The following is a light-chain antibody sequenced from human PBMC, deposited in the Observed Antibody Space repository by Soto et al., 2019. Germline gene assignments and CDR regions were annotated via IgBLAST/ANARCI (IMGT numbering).Light chain of an antibody. V-gene: IGLV2-8*01. CDR1: SSDVGGYNY. Sequence: QSVLTQPPSASGSPGQPVTISCTGTSSDVGGYNYVSWYRQHPGKAPKLIIYEVTKRPSGVPDRFSASKSGNTASLTVSGLQAEDEADYYCTSYEGSHTYVFGTGTKVTVL. CDR2: EVT. J-gene: IGLJ1*01. CDR3: TSYEGSHTYV.